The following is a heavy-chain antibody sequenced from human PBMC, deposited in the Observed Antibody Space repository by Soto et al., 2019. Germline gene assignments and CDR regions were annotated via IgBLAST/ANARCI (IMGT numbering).Heavy chain of an antibody. V-gene: IGHV3-30*18. CDR3: AKDRAYCGGDCPTEHDY. CDR2: ISYDGSNK. D-gene: IGHD2-21*02. J-gene: IGHJ4*02. CDR1: GFTFSSYG. Sequence: QVQLVESGGGVVQPGRSLRLSCAASGFTFSSYGMHWVRQAPGKGLEWVAVISYDGSNKYYADSVKGRFTISRDNSKNTLYLQMNRLRAEDTAVYYCAKDRAYCGGDCPTEHDYWGQGTLVTVSS.